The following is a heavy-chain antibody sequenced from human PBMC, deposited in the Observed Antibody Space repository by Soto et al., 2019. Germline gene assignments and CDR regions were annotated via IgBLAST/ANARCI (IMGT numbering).Heavy chain of an antibody. CDR2: IYYTGNN. Sequence: SATMSRTCTVAGGSLRNPHYYWPWMRQPPGKGLEWVGYIYYTGNNFYNPSLKSRVAMSVDPSTNQFSLKLASVTDADTAVYFCARVSKQNYDRTPWNGGFNSWGQATLVSVSS. V-gene: IGHV4-30-4*01. CDR3: ARVSKQNYDRTPWNGGFNS. CDR1: GGSLRNPHYY. J-gene: IGHJ4*02. D-gene: IGHD3-22*01.